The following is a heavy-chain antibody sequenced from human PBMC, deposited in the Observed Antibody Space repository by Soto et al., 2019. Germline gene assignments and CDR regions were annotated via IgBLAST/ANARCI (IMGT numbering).Heavy chain of an antibody. V-gene: IGHV3-30-3*01. CDR3: ARSRHGSGSYTHFYYGLDV. CDR1: GFTFISYA. D-gene: IGHD3-10*01. Sequence: QVQLVESGGGVVQPGRSLRLSCAASGFTFISYAMHWVRQAPGKGLXXXXVIXFDGSTEYYADSVKGRFTISRDXSKNTVYLXXXXLXXXXXAVYYCARSRHGSGSYTHFYYGLDVWGQGTTVTVSS. J-gene: IGHJ6*02. CDR2: IXFDGSTE.